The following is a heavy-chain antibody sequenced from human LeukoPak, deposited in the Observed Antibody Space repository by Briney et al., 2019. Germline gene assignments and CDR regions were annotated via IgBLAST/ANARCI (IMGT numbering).Heavy chain of an antibody. CDR2: IYSGGST. CDR3: ARAVGYEGNMYYFDY. V-gene: IGHV3-53*04. CDR1: GFTVSSNY. D-gene: IGHD2-2*01. J-gene: IGHJ4*02. Sequence: GGSLRLSCAASGFTVSSNYMSWVRQAPGKGLEWVSVIYSGGSTYYADSVKGRFTISRHNSKNTLYLQMNSLRAEVTAVYYCARAVGYEGNMYYFDYWGQGTLVTVSS.